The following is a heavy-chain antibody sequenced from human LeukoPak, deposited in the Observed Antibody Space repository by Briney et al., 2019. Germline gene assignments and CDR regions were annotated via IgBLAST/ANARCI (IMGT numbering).Heavy chain of an antibody. Sequence: PGGSLRLSCAGSGFIFTTYGMNWVRQAPGKGLEWVASISRDTTYIFYADSVRGRFTISRDNAKNSVSLQMNSLRAEDTAVYYCARDYAYGDCLPGFWGQGTLVTVSS. J-gene: IGHJ4*02. CDR1: GFIFTTYG. CDR3: ARDYAYGDCLPGF. CDR2: ISRDTTYI. V-gene: IGHV3-21*01. D-gene: IGHD4-17*01.